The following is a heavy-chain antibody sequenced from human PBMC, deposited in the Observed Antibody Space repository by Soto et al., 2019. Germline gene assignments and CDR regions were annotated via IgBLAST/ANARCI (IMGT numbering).Heavy chain of an antibody. CDR2: IYQSGTT. CDR1: GGSVRSGSYY. CDR3: ARGDFLEYSSSYLDY. V-gene: IGHV4-61*01. Sequence: SETLSLTCSVSGGSVRSGSYYWTWIRQPPGKGLEWIGYIYQSGTTNYNASLKSRVTISIDTSKNQFFLKLSSVTAADTAVYYCARGDFLEYSSSYLDYWGQGTLVTVSS. D-gene: IGHD6-6*01. J-gene: IGHJ4*02.